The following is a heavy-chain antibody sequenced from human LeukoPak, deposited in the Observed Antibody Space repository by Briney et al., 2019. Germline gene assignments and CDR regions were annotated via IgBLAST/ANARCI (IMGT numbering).Heavy chain of an antibody. V-gene: IGHV1-2*02. CDR2: INPNSGGT. J-gene: IGHJ4*02. D-gene: IGHD2-15*01. CDR3: ARCSGGSCYSDY. Sequence: ASVTVSCKASGYTFTGYYMHWVRQAPGQGLEWMGWINPNSGGTNYAQKFQGRVTMTRDTSISTAYMELRSLRSDDTAVYYCARCSGGSCYSDYWGQGTLVTVSS. CDR1: GYTFTGYY.